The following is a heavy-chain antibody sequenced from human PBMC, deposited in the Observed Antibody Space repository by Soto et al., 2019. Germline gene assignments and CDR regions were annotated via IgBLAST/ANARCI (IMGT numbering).Heavy chain of an antibody. Sequence: GGSLRLSCAASGFTFSNAWMNWVRQAPGKGLEWVGRIKSKTDGGTTDYAAPVKGRFTISRDDSKNTLYLQMNSLKTEDTAVYYCTTDRGSSSSSRGYYYYGMDVWGQGTTVTVSS. J-gene: IGHJ6*02. CDR3: TTDRGSSSSSRGYYYYGMDV. CDR1: GFTFSNAW. D-gene: IGHD6-6*01. V-gene: IGHV3-15*07. CDR2: IKSKTDGGTT.